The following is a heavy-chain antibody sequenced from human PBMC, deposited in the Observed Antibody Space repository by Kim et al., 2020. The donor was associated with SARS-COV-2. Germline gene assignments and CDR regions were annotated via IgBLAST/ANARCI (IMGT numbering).Heavy chain of an antibody. CDR1: GGSISSSSYY. D-gene: IGHD2-2*01. J-gene: IGHJ4*02. Sequence: SETLSLTCTVSGGSISSSSYYWGWIRQPPGKGLEWIGSIYYSGSTYYNPSLKSRVTISVDTSKNQFSLKLSSVTAADTAVYYCASSVPAAPWAFYYWGQGTLVTVSS. CDR3: ASSVPAAPWAFYY. V-gene: IGHV4-39*07. CDR2: IYYSGST.